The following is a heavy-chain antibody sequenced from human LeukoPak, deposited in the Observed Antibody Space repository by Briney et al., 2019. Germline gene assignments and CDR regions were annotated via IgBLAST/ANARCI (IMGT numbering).Heavy chain of an antibody. D-gene: IGHD3-3*01. V-gene: IGHV3-48*01. CDR3: AKEPLRFLEWFLDY. J-gene: IGHJ4*02. Sequence: GGSLRLSCAASGFTLSSNSMNWVRQAPGKGLEWISYISTSSSTIYYADSVKGRFTISRDNAQTSLYLQMNSLRAEDTAVYYCAKEPLRFLEWFLDYWGQGTLVTVSS. CDR1: GFTLSSNS. CDR2: ISTSSSTI.